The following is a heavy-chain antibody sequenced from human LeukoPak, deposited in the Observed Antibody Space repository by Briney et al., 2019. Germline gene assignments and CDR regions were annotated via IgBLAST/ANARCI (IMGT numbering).Heavy chain of an antibody. J-gene: IGHJ6*02. D-gene: IGHD4-17*01. CDR3: ARDGFYGDYIDYYFYGMDV. CDR1: GFTFSSYG. CDR2: ITHDGSNK. Sequence: GGSLRLSCAASGFTFSSYGMHWVRQAPGKGLEWVAIITHDGSNKYNADSVKGRFTISRDNSKNTLHLQMNSLRAEDTAVYYCARDGFYGDYIDYYFYGMDVWGQGTTVTVSS. V-gene: IGHV3-30*03.